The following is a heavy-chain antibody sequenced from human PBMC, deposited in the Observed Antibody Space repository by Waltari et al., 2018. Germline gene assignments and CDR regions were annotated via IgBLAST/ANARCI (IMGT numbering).Heavy chain of an antibody. D-gene: IGHD5-12*01. CDR3: ARKAGSGYPYGPFYYDN. J-gene: IGHJ4*02. CDR1: GFRFGVSW. V-gene: IGHV3-74*01. CDR2: INVDGGYI. Sequence: EVHLAESGGGVVQPGGSLRLSCTGSGFRFGVSWMPWVRQAPGKGREWVARINVDGGYISYGDSVKGRFTISRDNAKNTVFLQLNSLRADDTAVYFCARKAGSGYPYGPFYYDNWGQGTLVTVSS.